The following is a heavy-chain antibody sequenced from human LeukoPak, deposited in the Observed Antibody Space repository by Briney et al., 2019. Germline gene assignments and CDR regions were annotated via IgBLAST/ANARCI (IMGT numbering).Heavy chain of an antibody. J-gene: IGHJ6*02. CDR1: GFTFSSYA. CDR3: ARAKQGYCSSTSCYARDYYYYYGMDV. D-gene: IGHD2-2*01. V-gene: IGHV3-30*04. CDR2: ISNDGSNK. Sequence: PGRSLRLSCAASGFTFSSYAMHWVRQAPGKGLEWVAVISNDGSNKYYADSVKGRFTISRDDSKNTLYLQMNSLRAEDTAVYYCARAKQGYCSSTSCYARDYYYYYGMDVWGQGTTVTVSS.